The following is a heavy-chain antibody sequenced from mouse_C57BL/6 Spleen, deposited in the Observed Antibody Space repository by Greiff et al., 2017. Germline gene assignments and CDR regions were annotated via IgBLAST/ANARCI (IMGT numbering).Heavy chain of an antibody. CDR3: ASGLPYFDD. D-gene: IGHD5-5*01. CDR1: GYSITSGYY. CDR2: ISYDGSN. J-gene: IGHJ2*01. V-gene: IGHV3-6*01. Sequence: EVKVEESGPGLVKPSQSLSLTCSVTGYSITSGYYWNWIRQFPGNKLAWMGYISYDGSNNYNPSLKNRISITRDTSKNQFFLKLNSVTTEDTATYYCASGLPYFDDGGQGTTLTVSS.